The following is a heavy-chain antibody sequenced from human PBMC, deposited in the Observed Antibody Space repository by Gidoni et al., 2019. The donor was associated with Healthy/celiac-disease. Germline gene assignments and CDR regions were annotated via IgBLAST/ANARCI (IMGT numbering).Heavy chain of an antibody. J-gene: IGHJ4*02. D-gene: IGHD2-15*01. V-gene: IGHV4-38-2*01. CDR3: AIGGYGGNFDY. CDR1: GYSISRGYY. CDR2: IYHSVSP. Sequence: QVQLQESGKGLVKPSETLSLTCAVSGYSISRGYYWGGLRQPPGQGLAWIGSIYHSVSPYYNPSLTSRVTISVDTSKNQFSLKLSSVTAADTAVYYCAIGGYGGNFDYWGQGTLVTVSS.